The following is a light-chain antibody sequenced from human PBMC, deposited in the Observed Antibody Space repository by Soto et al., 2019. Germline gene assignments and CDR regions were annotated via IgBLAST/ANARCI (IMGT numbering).Light chain of an antibody. CDR1: SSNIGTGYD. CDR2: GNN. J-gene: IGLJ1*01. Sequence: ELTQPPSVSGAPGQRVTISCTGSSSNIGTGYDVHWYQQLPLTAPKLLIYGNNNRPSGVPDRFSGSRSGTSASLAITGLQPDDEADYYCQSYDSSLSGYVFGAGTKVTVL. CDR3: QSYDSSLSGYV. V-gene: IGLV1-40*01.